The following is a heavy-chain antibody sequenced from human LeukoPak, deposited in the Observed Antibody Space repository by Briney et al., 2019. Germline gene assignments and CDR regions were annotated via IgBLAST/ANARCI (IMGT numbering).Heavy chain of an antibody. Sequence: GGSLRLSCVGSGFNFRGAAMSWVRQGPGKGLEWVAGISGRGETTFYADSVKGRFTISRDNSKNTLYLQMNSLRAEDTAVYYCAKAIPMGYFDYWGQGTLVTVSS. CDR3: AKAIPMGYFDY. CDR2: ISGRGETT. V-gene: IGHV3-23*01. J-gene: IGHJ4*02. CDR1: GFNFRGAA. D-gene: IGHD3-16*01.